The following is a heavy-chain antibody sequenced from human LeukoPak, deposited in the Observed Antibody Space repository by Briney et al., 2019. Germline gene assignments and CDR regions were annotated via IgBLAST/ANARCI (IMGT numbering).Heavy chain of an antibody. Sequence: GASVKVSCTASGYTFTGYYMHWVRQAPGQGLEWMGWINPNSGGTNYAQKFQGRVTMTRDTSISTAYMELSRLRSDDTAVYYCAIRCSGGSCYSGIHDYWGQGTLVTVSS. CDR3: AIRCSGGSCYSGIHDY. V-gene: IGHV1-2*02. D-gene: IGHD2-15*01. CDR2: INPNSGGT. CDR1: GYTFTGYY. J-gene: IGHJ4*02.